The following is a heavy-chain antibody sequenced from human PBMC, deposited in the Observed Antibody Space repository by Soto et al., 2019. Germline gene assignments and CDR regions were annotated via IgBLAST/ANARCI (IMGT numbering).Heavy chain of an antibody. CDR2: ITGSGGRT. CDR3: AKCGSSSSCSQTGFDP. V-gene: IGHV3-23*01. Sequence: EVQLLESGGGLVQPGGSLRLSCAASGFTFSSYAMTWVRQAPGKGLEYVSSITGSGGRTYYADSVRGPFTISRDNSKNTLFVQMNSVIAENTAIYYCAKCGSSSSCSQTGFDPWGRGSLVTVS. J-gene: IGHJ5*02. D-gene: IGHD2-2*01. CDR1: GFTFSSYA.